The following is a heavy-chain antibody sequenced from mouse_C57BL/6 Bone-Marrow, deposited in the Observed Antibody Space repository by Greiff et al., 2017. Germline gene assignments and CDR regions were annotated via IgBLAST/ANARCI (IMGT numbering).Heavy chain of an antibody. Sequence: QVQLQQSGAELVRPGTSVKMSCKASGYTFTNYWIGWAKQRPGHGLEWIGDIYPGGGYTNYNEKFKGKATMTADKSSSTAYMQLSSLTSEDSAIYYCARYEMGYYASSDYYAMDYWGQGTSVTVSS. V-gene: IGHV1-63*01. CDR1: GYTFTNYW. CDR3: ARYEMGYYASSDYYAMDY. D-gene: IGHD1-1*01. CDR2: IYPGGGYT. J-gene: IGHJ4*01.